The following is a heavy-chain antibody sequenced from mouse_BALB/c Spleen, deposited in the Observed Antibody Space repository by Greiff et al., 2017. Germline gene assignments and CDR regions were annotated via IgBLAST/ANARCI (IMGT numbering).Heavy chain of an antibody. J-gene: IGHJ3*01. CDR3: ARQELGAWFAY. V-gene: IGHV5-12-2*01. D-gene: IGHD4-1*01. CDR1: GFTFSSYT. CDR2: ISNGGGST. Sequence: EVHLVESGGGLVQPGGSLKLSCAASGFTFSSYTMSWVRQTPEKRLEWVAYISNGGGSTYYPDTVKGRFTISRDNAKNTLYLQMSSLKSEATAMYYCARQELGAWFAYWGQGTLVTVSA.